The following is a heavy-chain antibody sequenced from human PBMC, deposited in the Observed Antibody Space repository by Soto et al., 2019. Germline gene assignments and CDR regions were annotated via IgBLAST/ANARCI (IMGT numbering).Heavy chain of an antibody. CDR1: GFTFTKSA. J-gene: IGHJ4*02. Sequence: GGSLTLSCAASGFTFTKSAMSWVRQAPGKGLEWVSTISGTGDKSFYADSVKDRFTISRDSSKSTLSLQMNSLRDDDTAVYYCVKGVYSSGSDFFDYWGQGTPVTVPQ. CDR2: ISGTGDKS. CDR3: VKGVYSSGSDFFDY. D-gene: IGHD6-13*01. V-gene: IGHV3-23*01.